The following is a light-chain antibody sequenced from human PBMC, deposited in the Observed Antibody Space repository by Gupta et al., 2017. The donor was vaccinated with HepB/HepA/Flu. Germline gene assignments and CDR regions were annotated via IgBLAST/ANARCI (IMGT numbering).Light chain of an antibody. CDR1: SSDVGSHNS. CDR2: DVS. J-gene: IGLJ1*01. V-gene: IGLV2-14*03. CDR3: CSYADSYTYV. Sequence: QSALTQPSSVSGSPPPSITISCTGTSSDVGSHNSVSWYQQHPGKAPKFLIYDVSNRPSGVSYRFSGSKSGNTASLTVSGLQAEDEAYYYCCSYADSYTYVFGTGTKVTVL.